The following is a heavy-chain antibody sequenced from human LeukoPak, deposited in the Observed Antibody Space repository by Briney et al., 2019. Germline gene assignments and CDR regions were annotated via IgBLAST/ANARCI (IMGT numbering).Heavy chain of an antibody. CDR2: IYYSGST. CDR3: ARGRNYMDV. Sequence: SDTLSLTCTVSGGSISGHYWSWILEPPGKKLEWIGYIYYSGSTNYNPSLKSRVTMSVDTSKNQFSLKLSSVTAADTAVYYCARGRNYMDVWGKGTTVTVSS. J-gene: IGHJ6*03. V-gene: IGHV4-59*11. CDR1: GGSISGHY.